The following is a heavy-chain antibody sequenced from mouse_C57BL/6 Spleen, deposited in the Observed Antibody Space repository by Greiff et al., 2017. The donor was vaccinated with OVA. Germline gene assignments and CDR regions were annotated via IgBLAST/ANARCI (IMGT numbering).Heavy chain of an antibody. Sequence: VQLKQSGPELVKPGASVKISCKASGYSFTGYYMNWVKQSPEKSLEWIGEINPSTGGTTYNQKFKAKATLTVDKSSSTAYMQLKSLTSEDSAVYYCARSHYYGSSSFAYWGQGTLVTVSA. J-gene: IGHJ3*01. CDR2: INPSTGGT. V-gene: IGHV1-42*01. CDR3: ARSHYYGSSSFAY. D-gene: IGHD1-1*01. CDR1: GYSFTGYY.